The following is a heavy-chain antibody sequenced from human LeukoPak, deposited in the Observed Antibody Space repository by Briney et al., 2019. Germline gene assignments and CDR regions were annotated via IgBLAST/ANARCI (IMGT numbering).Heavy chain of an antibody. CDR1: GGSFSGYY. CDR2: IDHSGST. V-gene: IGHV4-34*01. Sequence: SETLSLTCAVYGGSFSGYYWSWIIQPPGKGLEWIGEIDHSGSTNYNPSLKSRVTISVDTSKNQFSLKLSSVTAADTAVYYCARVKSSWYMYFDYWGQGTLVTVSS. CDR3: ARVKSSWYMYFDY. J-gene: IGHJ4*02. D-gene: IGHD6-13*01.